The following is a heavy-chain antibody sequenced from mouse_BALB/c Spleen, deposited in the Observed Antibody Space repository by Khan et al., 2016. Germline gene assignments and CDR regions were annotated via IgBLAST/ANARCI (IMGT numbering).Heavy chain of an antibody. CDR3: ARPCGFAY. V-gene: IGHV3-2*02. Sequence: EVQLQESGPGLVKPSQSLSLTCTVTGYSITSDYAWNWIRQFPGNKLEWMGYISYSGSTSYNPSLKSRISNTRNTSKNQFFLQLNSVTTEDTATSCCARPCGFAYWGQGTLVTVSA. J-gene: IGHJ3*01. D-gene: IGHD1-1*02. CDR2: ISYSGST. CDR1: GYSITSDYA.